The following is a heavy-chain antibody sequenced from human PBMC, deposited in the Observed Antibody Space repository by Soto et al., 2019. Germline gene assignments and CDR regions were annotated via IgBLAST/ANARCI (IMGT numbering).Heavy chain of an antibody. Sequence: EVQLVESGGGLVQPGGSLILSCAASGFTFSNYWMVWVRQAPRKGLVWVARIIGDGLYTTYADSVTGRFTISRDNAKNTVYLQMNSRRVEDTAVYYCARGILGSGTANDHWGQGTLVTVSS. CDR3: ARGILGSGTANDH. CDR2: IIGDGLYT. V-gene: IGHV3-74*03. D-gene: IGHD3-10*01. CDR1: GFTFSNYW. J-gene: IGHJ4*02.